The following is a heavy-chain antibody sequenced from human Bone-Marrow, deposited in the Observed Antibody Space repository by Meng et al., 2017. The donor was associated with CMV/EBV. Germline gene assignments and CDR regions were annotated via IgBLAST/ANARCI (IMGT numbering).Heavy chain of an antibody. CDR2: INPNSGGT. J-gene: IGHJ5*02. Sequence: ASGYTFTGYYMHGVRQAPRQGLEWMGWINPNSGGTNSAQKFQGRVTMTRDTSISTAYMELSRLRSDDTAVYYCARDEGIAAAGVFDPWGQGTLVTVSS. CDR3: ARDEGIAAAGVFDP. CDR1: GYTFTGYY. D-gene: IGHD6-13*01. V-gene: IGHV1-2*02.